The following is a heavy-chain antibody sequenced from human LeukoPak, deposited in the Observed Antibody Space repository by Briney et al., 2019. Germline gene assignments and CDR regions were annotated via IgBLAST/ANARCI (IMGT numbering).Heavy chain of an antibody. D-gene: IGHD6-19*01. CDR2: ISNNGGSK. CDR1: GFTFSSYA. Sequence: PGGSLRLSCAASGFTFSSYAMHWVRQAPGKGLEYVSSISNNGGSKYYADSVKGRFTISRDNSKNTLYLQMGSLRVEDMAVYYCARVHSSGFLDYWGQGTLVTVSS. J-gene: IGHJ4*02. CDR3: ARVHSSGFLDY. V-gene: IGHV3-64*02.